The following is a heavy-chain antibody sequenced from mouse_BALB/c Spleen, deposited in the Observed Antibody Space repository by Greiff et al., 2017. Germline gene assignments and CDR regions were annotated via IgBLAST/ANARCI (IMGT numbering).Heavy chain of an antibody. CDR2: ISSGSSTI. V-gene: IGHV5-17*02. J-gene: IGHJ2*01. D-gene: IGHD2-2*01. CDR1: GFTFSSFG. CDR3: ARENGYDRNFDY. Sequence: EVKLVESGGGLVQPRGSRKLSCAASGFTFSSFGMHWVRQAPEKGLEWVAYISSGSSTIYYADTVKGRFTISRDNPKNTLFLQMTSLRSEDTAMYYCARENGYDRNFDYWGQGTTLTVSS.